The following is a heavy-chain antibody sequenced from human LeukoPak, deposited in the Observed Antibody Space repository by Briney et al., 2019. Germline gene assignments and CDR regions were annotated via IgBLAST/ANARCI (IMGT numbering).Heavy chain of an antibody. J-gene: IGHJ4*02. Sequence: GGSLRLPCAASGFTFSSYAMSWVRQAPGKGLEWVSAIRDSGSSTHYADSVKGRFTTSRDNSKNTLFLQMNSLRAEDTAIYYCAKYGPQDSGSSHFDYWGQGALVTVSS. D-gene: IGHD1-26*01. CDR3: AKYGPQDSGSSHFDY. CDR1: GFTFSSYA. V-gene: IGHV3-23*01. CDR2: IRDSGSST.